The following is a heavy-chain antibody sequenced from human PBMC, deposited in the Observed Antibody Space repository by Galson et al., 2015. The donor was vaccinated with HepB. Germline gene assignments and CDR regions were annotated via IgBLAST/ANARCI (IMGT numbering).Heavy chain of an antibody. V-gene: IGHV1-2*02. D-gene: IGHD1-14*01. CDR2: INPKSGGT. Sequence: SVKVSCKASGYIFTDYYMHWVRQAPGQGLEWMGWINPKSGGTNYAQNFQDRGTMTRDTSISTAYMELSSLTSDDTAIYYCARGRTRDASASEPLLEYWGQGTLVTVSS. J-gene: IGHJ4*02. CDR1: GYIFTDYY. CDR3: ARGRTRDASASEPLLEY.